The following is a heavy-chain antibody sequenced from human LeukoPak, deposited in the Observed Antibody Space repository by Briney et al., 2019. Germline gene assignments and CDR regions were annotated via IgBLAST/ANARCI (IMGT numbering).Heavy chain of an antibody. CDR3: AKTDYYDSGDNWFDP. CDR1: GYTFTGYY. CDR2: MNPNSGNT. Sequence: ASVKVSCKASGYTFTGYYVHWVRQVTGQGLEWMGWMNPNSGNTGYAQKFQGRVTMTRNISISTAYMELSSLTSEDTAVYFCAKTDYYDSGDNWFDPWGQGTLVTVSS. D-gene: IGHD3-22*01. J-gene: IGHJ5*02. V-gene: IGHV1-8*02.